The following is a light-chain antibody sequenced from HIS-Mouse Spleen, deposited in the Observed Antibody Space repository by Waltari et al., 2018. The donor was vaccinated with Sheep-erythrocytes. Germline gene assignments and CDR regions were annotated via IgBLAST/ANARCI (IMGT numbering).Light chain of an antibody. J-gene: IGLJ3*02. V-gene: IGLV3-1*01. Sequence: SYELTQPPSVSVSPGQTASITCSGDKLGDKYACWYQQKPGHSPVLVIYQDSKRPSGIPDRFSGSKSGNTASLTISGLQAEDEADYYCCSYAGSYTWVFGGGTKLTVL. CDR1: KLGDKY. CDR3: CSYAGSYTWV. CDR2: QDS.